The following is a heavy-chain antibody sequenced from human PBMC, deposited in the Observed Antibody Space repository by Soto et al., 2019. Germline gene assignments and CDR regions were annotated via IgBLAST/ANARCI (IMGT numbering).Heavy chain of an antibody. D-gene: IGHD3-3*01. J-gene: IGHJ5*02. CDR2: IYYSGST. Sequence: QVQLQESGPGLVKPSETLSLTCTVSGGSISSYYWSWIRQPPGKGLEWIGYIYYSGSTNYNPSLKSRVTISVDTSKNQFSLKLSSVTAADTAVYYCARGFWSGYYLYNWFDPWGQGTLVTVSS. CDR1: GGSISSYY. CDR3: ARGFWSGYYLYNWFDP. V-gene: IGHV4-59*01.